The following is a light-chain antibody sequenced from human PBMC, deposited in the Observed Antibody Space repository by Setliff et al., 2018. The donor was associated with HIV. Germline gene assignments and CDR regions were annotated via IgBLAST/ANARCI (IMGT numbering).Light chain of an antibody. J-gene: IGLJ1*01. Sequence: QSALTQVAPVSGSLGQSITISCTGTSNDVGGHNLVSWFRVDPGKAPKLIIFNVNLWASGVSHRFSASKSGNTASLTISGLQSEDEADYYCCSYSRSSVPYVFGSGTKVTVL. CDR3: CSYSRSSVPYV. V-gene: IGLV2-23*02. CDR2: NVN. CDR1: SNDVGGHNL.